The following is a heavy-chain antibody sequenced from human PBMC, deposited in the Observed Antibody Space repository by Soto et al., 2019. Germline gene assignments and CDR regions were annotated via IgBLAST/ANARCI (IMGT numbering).Heavy chain of an antibody. D-gene: IGHD2-15*01. Sequence: SETLSLTCTVSGGSIGNDDYSWSWVRQPPGKGLEWIGYIYHSGTTYYNPSPTSRVTISVDGSNNQFSLKLTSMTAADTAVYYCATVIPATRYFAYWGQGILVTVSS. CDR2: IYHSGTT. CDR3: ATVIPATRYFAY. V-gene: IGHV4-30-2*01. J-gene: IGHJ4*02. CDR1: GGSIGNDDYS.